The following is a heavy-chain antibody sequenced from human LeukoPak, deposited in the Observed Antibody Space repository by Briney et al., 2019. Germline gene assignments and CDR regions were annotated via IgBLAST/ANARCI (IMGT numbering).Heavy chain of an antibody. CDR1: DDSIRSNNYY. CDR3: QSRFLEWLLDY. CDR2: IYDTGST. Sequence: SETLSLTCTVSDDSIRSNNYYWGWIRQPPGKGLEWIGSIYDTGSTFYNPSLKSRVIISVDTSKNQFSLKLSSVTAADTAVYYCQSRFLEWLLDYWGQGTLVTVSS. J-gene: IGHJ4*02. D-gene: IGHD3-3*01. V-gene: IGHV4-39*01.